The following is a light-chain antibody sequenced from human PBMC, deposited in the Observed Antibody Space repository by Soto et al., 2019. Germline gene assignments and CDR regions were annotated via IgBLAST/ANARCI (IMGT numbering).Light chain of an antibody. V-gene: IGKV3-15*01. CDR3: QQYNDWPLT. CDR1: HSVRSN. CDR2: GAF. Sequence: EIVMTQSPVTLSVSPGERATLSCMASHSVRSNLAWYQQKPGQAPSLLIYGAFTRATGIPTRFSGTGSGTEFTLTISSLQSEDFALYYCQQYNDWPLTFGQGTKVDIK. J-gene: IGKJ1*01.